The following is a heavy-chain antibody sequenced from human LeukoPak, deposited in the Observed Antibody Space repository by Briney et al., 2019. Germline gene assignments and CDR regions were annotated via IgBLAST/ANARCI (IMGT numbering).Heavy chain of an antibody. CDR1: GFTFSSYA. V-gene: IGHV3-48*01. J-gene: IGHJ4*02. Sequence: GGSLRLSCAASGFTFSSYAMSWVRQAPGKGLEWVSYISSSSRTIYYADSVKGRFTISRDNAKNSLYLQMNSLRAEDTAVYYCASGIAVAGTPDYWGQGTLVTVSS. CDR3: ASGIAVAGTPDY. CDR2: ISSSSRTI. D-gene: IGHD6-19*01.